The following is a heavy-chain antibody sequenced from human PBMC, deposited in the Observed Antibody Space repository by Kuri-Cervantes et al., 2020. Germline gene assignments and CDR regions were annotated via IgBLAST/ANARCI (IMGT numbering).Heavy chain of an antibody. CDR1: GFTFTSSA. CDR3: ARGVYDYSPGYYYYHMDV. J-gene: IGHJ6*03. V-gene: IGHV1-69*13. Sequence: SVKVSCKASGFTFTSSAVQWVRQAPGQGLEWMGGIIPIFGTANYAQKFQGRVTITADESTSTAYMELSSLRSEDTAVYYCARGVYDYSPGYYYYHMDVWGKGTTVTVSS. CDR2: IIPIFGTA. D-gene: IGHD4-11*01.